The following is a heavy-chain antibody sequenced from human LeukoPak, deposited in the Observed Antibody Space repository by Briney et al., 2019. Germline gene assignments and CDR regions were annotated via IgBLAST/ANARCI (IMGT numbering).Heavy chain of an antibody. CDR2: ITSSGTYI. Sequence: GGSLRLSCATSGFTFNNYNMNWVRQAPGRALEWVSSITSSGTYIFYADSVKGRFTISRDNAKNSLYLQMNSLGPEDTAVYYCAREGSAVRRNFDYWGQGTLVTVSS. CDR3: AREGSAVRRNFDY. CDR1: GFTFNNYN. D-gene: IGHD4-17*01. J-gene: IGHJ4*02. V-gene: IGHV3-21*01.